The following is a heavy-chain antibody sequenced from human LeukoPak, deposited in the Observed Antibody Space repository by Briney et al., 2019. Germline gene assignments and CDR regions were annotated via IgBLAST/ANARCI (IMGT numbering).Heavy chain of an antibody. J-gene: IGHJ5*02. CDR2: ISASGGST. CDR3: AQASSDYFGSGGLTS. CDR1: GLTSRSYV. Sequence: PGGSLRLSCAASGLTSRSYVMSWVRQAPGKGLEWVSGISASGGSTYYADAVKGRFTISRDISKNTLYLQMSSLRAEDTAIYYCAQASSDYFGSGGLTSWGQGTLVTVSS. D-gene: IGHD3-10*01. V-gene: IGHV3-23*01.